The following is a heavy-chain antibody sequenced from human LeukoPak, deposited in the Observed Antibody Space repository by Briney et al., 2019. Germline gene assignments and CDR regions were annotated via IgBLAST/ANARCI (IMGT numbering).Heavy chain of an antibody. Sequence: ASVKVSCKASGYTFTGYYMHWVRQAPGQGLEWMGWINPNSGGTNYAQKFQGWVTMTRDTSISTAYMELSRLRSDDTAVYYCARGRADYVWGSYYLHWGQGTLVTVSS. D-gene: IGHD3-16*01. CDR1: GYTFTGYY. CDR2: INPNSGGT. J-gene: IGHJ4*02. CDR3: ARGRADYVWGSYYLH. V-gene: IGHV1-2*04.